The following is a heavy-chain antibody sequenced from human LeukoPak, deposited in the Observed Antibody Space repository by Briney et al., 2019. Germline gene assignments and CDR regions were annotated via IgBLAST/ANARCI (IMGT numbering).Heavy chain of an antibody. Sequence: GGSLRLSCAASGFTFSDYYMSWIRQAPGKGLEWVSYISSSSSYTNYADSVKGRFTISRDNAKNSLYLQMNSLRAEDTAVYYCARGVGARTPEAFDIWGQGTMVTVSS. CDR2: ISSSSSYT. V-gene: IGHV3-11*06. CDR3: ARGVGARTPEAFDI. CDR1: GFTFSDYY. D-gene: IGHD1-26*01. J-gene: IGHJ3*02.